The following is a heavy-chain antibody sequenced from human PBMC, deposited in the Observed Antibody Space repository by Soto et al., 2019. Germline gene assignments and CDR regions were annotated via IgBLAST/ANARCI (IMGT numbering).Heavy chain of an antibody. CDR3: EQSDCTNGVCYLQATSWFDH. CDR2: IYWNDDK. CDR1: GFSLSTSGVG. Sequence: SGPTLVNPTQTLTLTCTFSGFSLSTSGVGVGWIRQPPGKALEWLALIYWNDDKRYSPSLKSRLTITKDTYKNQVVLTMTNMEPVDPAKYYCEQSDCTNGVCYLQATSWFDHWGQGTLVTVSS. D-gene: IGHD2-8*01. V-gene: IGHV2-5*01. J-gene: IGHJ5*02.